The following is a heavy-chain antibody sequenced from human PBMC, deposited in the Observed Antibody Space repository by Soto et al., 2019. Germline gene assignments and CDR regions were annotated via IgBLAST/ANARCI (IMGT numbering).Heavy chain of an antibody. CDR2: IYPGDSDT. D-gene: IGHD4-4*01. J-gene: IGHJ6*02. Sequence: GESLKISCKGSGDTFTDYWIGWVRQMPGKGLAWMGIIYPGDSDTRYSPSFQGHVTIIVDKCTNTAYLQWNTLRASDTAMYYCGRHISNFRYYYYARDVWGQGTTVAVS. CDR1: GDTFTDYW. CDR3: GRHISNFRYYYYARDV. V-gene: IGHV5-51*01.